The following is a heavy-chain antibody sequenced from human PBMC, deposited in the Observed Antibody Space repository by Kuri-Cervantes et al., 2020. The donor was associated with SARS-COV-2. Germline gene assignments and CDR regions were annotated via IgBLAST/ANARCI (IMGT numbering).Heavy chain of an antibody. D-gene: IGHD3-3*01. CDR1: GFTFSSYA. CDR3: ARDPRGAVNPYYYYGMDV. J-gene: IGHJ6*02. CDR2: IYSGGSST. Sequence: GGSLRLSCAASGFTFSSYAMSWVRQAPGKGLEWVSVIYSGGSSTYYADSVKGRFTISRDNSKNTQYLQMNSLRAEDTAVYYCARDPRGAVNPYYYYGMDVWGQGTTVTVSS. V-gene: IGHV3-23*03.